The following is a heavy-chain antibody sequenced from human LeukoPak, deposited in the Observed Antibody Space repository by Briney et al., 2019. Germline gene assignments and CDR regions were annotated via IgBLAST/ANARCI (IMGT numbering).Heavy chain of an antibody. CDR2: IYSGGST. CDR3: ARENVDTAYYYYGMDV. V-gene: IGHV3-53*01. D-gene: IGHD5-18*01. CDR1: GFTFSSYW. J-gene: IGHJ6*02. Sequence: GGSLRLSCAASGFTFSSYWMHWVRQAPGKGLVWVSVIYSGGSTYYADSVKGRFTISRDNSKNTLYPQMNSLRAEDTAVYYCARENVDTAYYYYGMDVWGQGTTVTVSS.